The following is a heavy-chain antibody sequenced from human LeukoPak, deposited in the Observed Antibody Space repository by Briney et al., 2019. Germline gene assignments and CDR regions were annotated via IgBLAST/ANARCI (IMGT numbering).Heavy chain of an antibody. CDR2: ISAYNGNT. Sequence: ASVKVSCKASGYTFTSYGISWVRQAPGQGLEWMGWISAYNGNTNYAQKLQGRVTMTTDTSTSTAYMEPRSLRSDDTAVYYCARAAISKDSSGYFYWGQGTLVTVSS. V-gene: IGHV1-18*01. D-gene: IGHD3-22*01. J-gene: IGHJ4*02. CDR3: ARAAISKDSSGYFY. CDR1: GYTFTSYG.